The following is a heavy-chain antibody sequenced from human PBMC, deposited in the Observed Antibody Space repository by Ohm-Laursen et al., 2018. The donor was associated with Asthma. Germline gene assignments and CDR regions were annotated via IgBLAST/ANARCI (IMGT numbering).Heavy chain of an antibody. J-gene: IGHJ3*02. CDR2: IYHSGST. CDR1: GGSISSSNW. CDR3: ATLYYYDSSGYYSDAFDI. V-gene: IGHV4-4*02. D-gene: IGHD3-22*01. Sequence: TLSLTCAVSGGSISSSNWWSWVRQPPGKGLEWIGEIYHSGSTNYNPSLKSRVTISVDKSKNQFSLKLSSVTAADTAVYYCATLYYYDSSGYYSDAFDIWGQGTMVTVSS.